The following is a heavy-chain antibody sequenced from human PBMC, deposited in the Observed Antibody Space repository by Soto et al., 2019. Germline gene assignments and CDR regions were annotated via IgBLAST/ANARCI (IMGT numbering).Heavy chain of an antibody. J-gene: IGHJ4*02. V-gene: IGHV4-34*01. CDR1: GGYFSGYY. CDR3: ARGSRDVGYCSGGSCYVYLAY. D-gene: IGHD2-15*01. CDR2: INHSGST. Sequence: SETLSLTCAVYGGYFSGYYWSWIRQPPGKGLEWIGEINHSGSTNYNPSLKSRVTISVDTSKNQFSLKLSSVTAADTAVYYCARGSRDVGYCSGGSCYVYLAYWGQGSLVTVSS.